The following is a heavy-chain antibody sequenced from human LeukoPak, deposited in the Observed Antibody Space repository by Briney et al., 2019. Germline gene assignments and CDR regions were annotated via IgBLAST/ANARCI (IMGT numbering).Heavy chain of an antibody. CDR3: ARDLGYYDFWSRNDAFDI. CDR1: GGSISSYY. D-gene: IGHD3-3*01. V-gene: IGHV4-4*07. CDR2: IYTSGST. J-gene: IGHJ3*02. Sequence: SETLSLTCTVSGGSISSYYWSWIRQPAGKGLEWIGRIYTSGSTNYNPSLKSRVTMSVDTSKNQFSLKLSSVTAADTAVYYCARDLGYYDFWSRNDAFDIWGQGTMVTVSS.